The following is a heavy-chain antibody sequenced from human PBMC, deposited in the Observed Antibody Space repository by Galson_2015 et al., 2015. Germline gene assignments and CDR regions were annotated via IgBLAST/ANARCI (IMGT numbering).Heavy chain of an antibody. CDR3: ARVGQQLVGTFDY. CDR1: GFTFSDYY. Sequence: SLRLSCAASGFTFSDYYMSWIRQAPGKGLEWVSYISSRDSTIYYADSVKGRFTISRDNAKNSLYLQMNSLRAEDTAVYYCARVGQQLVGTFDYWGQGTLVTVSS. D-gene: IGHD6-13*01. CDR2: ISSRDSTI. J-gene: IGHJ4*02. V-gene: IGHV3-11*01.